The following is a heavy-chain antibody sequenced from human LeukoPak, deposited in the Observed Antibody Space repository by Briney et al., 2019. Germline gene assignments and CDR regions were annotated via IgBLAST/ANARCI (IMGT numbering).Heavy chain of an antibody. CDR3: TRHSWYPGDF. CDR2: IKHDGSEK. Sequence: GGSLGLSCVTSGFTFSTYSMGWVRQAPGKGLEWVANIKHDGSEKNLVDSVKGRFTISRDNDKSSVYLHLNSLRVEDTGVYYCTRHSWYPGDFWGQGTLVTVSS. D-gene: IGHD6-13*01. J-gene: IGHJ4*02. V-gene: IGHV3-7*01. CDR1: GFTFSTYS.